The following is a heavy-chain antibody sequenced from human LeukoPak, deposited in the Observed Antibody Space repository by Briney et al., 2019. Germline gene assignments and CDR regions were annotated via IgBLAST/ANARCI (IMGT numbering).Heavy chain of an antibody. V-gene: IGHV4-59*11. D-gene: IGHD6-13*01. CDR2: IYYSGGT. CDR3: ARVEAAAEYFQH. CDR1: GGSISSHY. Sequence: SETLSLTCTVSGGSISSHYWSWIRQPPGKGLEWIGYIYYSGGTNYNPSLKSRVTISVDTSKNQFSLKLSSVTAADTAVYYCARVEAAAEYFQHWGQGTLVTVSS. J-gene: IGHJ1*01.